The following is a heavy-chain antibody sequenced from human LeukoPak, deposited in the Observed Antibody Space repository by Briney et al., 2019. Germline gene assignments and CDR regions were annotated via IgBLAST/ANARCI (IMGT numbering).Heavy chain of an antibody. D-gene: IGHD3-3*01. Sequence: ASVKVSCKASGYTFTGYYMHWVRQAPGQGLEWMGWINPNSGGTNYAQKFQGRVTMTRDTSISTAYMELSRLRSDDTAVYYCARDVNYDFWSGYLQMGDAFDIWGQGTMVTVSS. V-gene: IGHV1-2*02. CDR1: GYTFTGYY. CDR3: ARDVNYDFWSGYLQMGDAFDI. J-gene: IGHJ3*02. CDR2: INPNSGGT.